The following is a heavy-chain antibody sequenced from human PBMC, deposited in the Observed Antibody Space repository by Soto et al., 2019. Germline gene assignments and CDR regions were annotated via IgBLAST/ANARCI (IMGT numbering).Heavy chain of an antibody. V-gene: IGHV4-4*02. Sequence: QVQLQESGPGLVKPSGTLSLTCAVSSGSISSSNWWSWVRQPPGKGLEWIGEIYHSGSTNYNPSLKSRVTISVDKSKNQFSLKLSSVTAADTAVYYCAGVLAGFGESASFDYWGQGTLVTVSS. D-gene: IGHD3-10*01. CDR3: AGVLAGFGESASFDY. J-gene: IGHJ4*02. CDR1: SGSISSSNW. CDR2: IYHSGST.